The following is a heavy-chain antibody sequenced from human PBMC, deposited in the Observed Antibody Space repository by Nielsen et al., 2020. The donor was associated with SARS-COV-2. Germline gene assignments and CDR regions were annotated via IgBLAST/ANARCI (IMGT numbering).Heavy chain of an antibody. V-gene: IGHV3-11*01. J-gene: IGHJ6*02. CDR1: GFTFSDYY. CDR2: ISSSGSTI. CDR3: ATLTDYGMDV. Sequence: GESLKISCAASGFTFSDYYMSWIRQAPGKGLEWVSYISSSGSTIYYADSVKGRFTISRDNAKNSLYLQMNSLRAEDTALYYCATLTDYGMDVWGQGTTVTVSS.